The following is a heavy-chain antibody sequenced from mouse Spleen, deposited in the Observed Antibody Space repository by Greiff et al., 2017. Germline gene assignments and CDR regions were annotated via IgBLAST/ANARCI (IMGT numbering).Heavy chain of an antibody. CDR1: GYTFTSYW. Sequence: QVQLQQSGTELVKPGASVKLSCKASGYTFTSYWMHWVKQRPGQGLEWIGNINPSNGGTNYNEKFKSKATRTVDKSSSTAYMQLSSLTSEDSAVYYCARSGYYGFFDYWGQGTTLTVSS. J-gene: IGHJ2*01. CDR3: ARSGYYGFFDY. V-gene: IGHV1-53*01. D-gene: IGHD1-1*01. CDR2: INPSNGGT.